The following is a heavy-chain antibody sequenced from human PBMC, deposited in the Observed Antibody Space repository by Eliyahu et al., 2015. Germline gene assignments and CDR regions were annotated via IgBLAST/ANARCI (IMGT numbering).Heavy chain of an antibody. Sequence: QVHLLQSGSELKKPGASVTVSCKASGXIFXNLAMNWVRQAPGRGLEWMGWINTDTGNPTYAQGFAGRFVFSLDKSATTTYLQIISLETEDSATYYCARVGSDFDFWSGADYWGQGTQVTVSA. CDR1: GXIFXNLA. V-gene: IGHV7-4-1*02. J-gene: IGHJ4*02. CDR3: ARVGSDFDFWSGADY. D-gene: IGHD3-3*01. CDR2: INTDTGNP.